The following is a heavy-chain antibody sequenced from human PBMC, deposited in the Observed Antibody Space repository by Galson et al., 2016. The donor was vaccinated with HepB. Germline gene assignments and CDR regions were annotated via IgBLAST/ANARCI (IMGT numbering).Heavy chain of an antibody. CDR3: AKGSWDRSGYYLTWFDP. D-gene: IGHD3-22*01. V-gene: IGHV3-30*18. CDR2: ISYHGSNI. CDR1: GFTFSNYG. J-gene: IGHJ5*02. Sequence: SLRLSCAASGFTFSNYGMHWVRQAPGKGLEWVAAISYHGSNIYYGDAGKGLITISRDNSKNALYLQMNSLRPEDTAVYYGAKGSWDRSGYYLTWFDPWGQGTLVTVSS.